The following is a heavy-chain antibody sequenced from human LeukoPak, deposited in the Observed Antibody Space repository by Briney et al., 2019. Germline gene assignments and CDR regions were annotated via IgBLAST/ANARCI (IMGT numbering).Heavy chain of an antibody. CDR3: ARRSDRYYYGSGSYTDY. V-gene: IGHV4-39*01. D-gene: IGHD3-10*01. J-gene: IGHJ4*02. CDR2: IYYSGST. CDR1: GGSISSSNYY. Sequence: SETLSLICTVSGGSISSSNYYWGWIRQPPGKGLEWIGNIYYSGSTYYNPSLKSRVTISVDTSKNQFSLKLSSVTAADTAVYYCARRSDRYYYGSGSYTDYWGQGTLVTVSS.